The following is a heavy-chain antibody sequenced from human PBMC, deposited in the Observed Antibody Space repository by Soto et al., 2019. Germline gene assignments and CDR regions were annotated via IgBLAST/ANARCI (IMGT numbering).Heavy chain of an antibody. D-gene: IGHD3-10*01. V-gene: IGHV4-39*01. CDR3: ARHYTVVLFFGESLSGMDV. J-gene: IGHJ6*02. Sequence: EARTLTCRVPAGFLRGSGNYWCVIRLSPGKGREWLGSIHYSGKTWANLSLKGRVNISVDTSKNQFSLTLKSLTAEDTAVYDGARHYTVVLFFGESLSGMDVWGQGTKVTVSS. CDR2: IHYSGKT. CDR1: AGFLRGSGNY.